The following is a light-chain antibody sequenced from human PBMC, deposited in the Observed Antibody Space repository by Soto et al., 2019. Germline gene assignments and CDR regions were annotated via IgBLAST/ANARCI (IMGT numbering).Light chain of an antibody. CDR1: QSVRTY. J-gene: IGKJ5*01. CDR3: QQRKTWPPIT. V-gene: IGKV3-11*01. Sequence: EIVLKQAPVTLSLSRGLRSTLSCMASQSVRTYLAWYQVKPGQAPRLLIYDASRRASGVPARFSGSGSGTDFTLTISSLDPEDFALYYCQQRKTWPPITFGPGTRLEIK. CDR2: DAS.